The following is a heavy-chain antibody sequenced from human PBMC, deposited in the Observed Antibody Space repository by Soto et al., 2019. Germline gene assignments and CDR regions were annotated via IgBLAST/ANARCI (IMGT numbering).Heavy chain of an antibody. V-gene: IGHV2-5*01. CDR1: GFSLSTSGVG. Sequence: SGPTLVNPTQTLTLTCTFSGFSLSTSGVGVGWIRQPPGKAREWLALIYWNDDKKYSPSLKSRLGITKDTFRNQVVLTMTNVDPLDTATYYCARRRGYNWNNPAFDYWGQGALVTVSS. D-gene: IGHD1-20*01. CDR3: ARRRGYNWNNPAFDY. CDR2: IYWNDDK. J-gene: IGHJ4*02.